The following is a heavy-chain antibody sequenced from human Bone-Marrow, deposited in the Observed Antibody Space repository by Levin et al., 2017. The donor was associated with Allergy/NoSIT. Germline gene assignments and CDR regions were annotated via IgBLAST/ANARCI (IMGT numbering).Heavy chain of an antibody. J-gene: IGHJ4*02. CDR3: AGSTGYASSWTFDS. D-gene: IGHD6-13*01. Sequence: ASVKVSCKTSGNTFMPYHMHWVRQAPGQGLEWLGWINPHNGGANSPQKFQGRVTMTRDTSIATIYMELSSLRSDDTAVYYCAGSTGYASSWTFDSWGQGTLVTVSS. V-gene: IGHV1-2*02. CDR2: INPHNGGA. CDR1: GNTFMPYH.